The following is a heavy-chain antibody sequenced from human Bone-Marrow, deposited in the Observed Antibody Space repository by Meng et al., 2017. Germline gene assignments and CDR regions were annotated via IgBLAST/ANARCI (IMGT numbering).Heavy chain of an antibody. Sequence: EVQLEEVGGGVVQLGGSLRLSCAACGFTFSNYLMHWVRQAPGKGVVWVSRINRDGSSTSYEDSVKGRFTISKDNAKNTLYLQMNSLGAEDTAVYYCARGLGGNSDLPDYWGQGTLVTVSS. D-gene: IGHD4-23*01. CDR2: INRDGSST. V-gene: IGHV3-74*01. CDR3: ARGLGGNSDLPDY. J-gene: IGHJ4*02. CDR1: GFTFSNYL.